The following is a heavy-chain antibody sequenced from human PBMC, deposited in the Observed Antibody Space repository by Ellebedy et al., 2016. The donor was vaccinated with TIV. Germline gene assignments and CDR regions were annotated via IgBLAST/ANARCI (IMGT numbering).Heavy chain of an antibody. D-gene: IGHD4-23*01. V-gene: IGHV3-9*01. CDR2: ISSHSGAI. CDR1: GFTFDGFA. CDR3: AKDYGGAHWFDS. J-gene: IGHJ5*01. Sequence: GGSLRLXCAASGFTFDGFAMHWVRQVSGKGLEWVAGISSHSGAIDYADSVKGRFTISRDNAGNSLYLQMNSLRVEDTAFYYCAKDYGGAHWFDSWGQGVLVTVSS.